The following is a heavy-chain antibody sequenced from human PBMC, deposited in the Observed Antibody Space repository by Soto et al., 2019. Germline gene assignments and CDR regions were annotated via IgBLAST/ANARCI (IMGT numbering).Heavy chain of an antibody. CDR2: ITGSGDYT. CDR3: AKARYYDSTGYLYYFDY. CDR1: GFTFGDST. Sequence: HPGGSLRLSCTASGFTFGDSTMNWVRQAPGKGLEWVSSITGSGDYTYYADSVKGRFTISRDNSKNTLYLQMNSLRAEDTAVYYCAKARYYDSTGYLYYFDYWGQGTLVTVSS. J-gene: IGHJ4*02. V-gene: IGHV3-23*01. D-gene: IGHD3-22*01.